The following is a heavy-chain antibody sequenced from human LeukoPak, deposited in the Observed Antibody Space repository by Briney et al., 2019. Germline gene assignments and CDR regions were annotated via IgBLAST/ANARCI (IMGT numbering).Heavy chain of an antibody. Sequence: ASVKVSCKASGYTFTSYGISWVRQAPGQGLEWMGWINPNSGGTNYAQKFQGRVTMTRDTSISTAYMELSRLRSDDTAVYYCARGWGYSYGYVYWGQGTLVTVSS. CDR2: INPNSGGT. V-gene: IGHV1-2*02. CDR3: ARGWGYSYGYVY. CDR1: GYTFTSYG. D-gene: IGHD5-18*01. J-gene: IGHJ4*02.